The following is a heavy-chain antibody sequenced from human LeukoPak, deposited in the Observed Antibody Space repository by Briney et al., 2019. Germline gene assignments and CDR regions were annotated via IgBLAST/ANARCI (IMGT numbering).Heavy chain of an antibody. Sequence: GESLKISCRASGYSFTIYWIGWVRQLPGRGLEWMGIIYPGDSDTTYSPSFQGQVTISADKSISTAYLQWSSLKASDTAMYYCARRRDLYSGSYYPFDYWGRGTLVTVSS. D-gene: IGHD1-26*01. CDR1: GYSFTIYW. V-gene: IGHV5-51*01. J-gene: IGHJ4*02. CDR2: IYPGDSDT. CDR3: ARRRDLYSGSYYPFDY.